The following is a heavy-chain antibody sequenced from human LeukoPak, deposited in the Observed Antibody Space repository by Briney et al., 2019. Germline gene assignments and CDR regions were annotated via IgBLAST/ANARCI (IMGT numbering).Heavy chain of an antibody. Sequence: PGGSLRLSCAASGFTFSSYSMNWVRQAPGKGLEWVSSISSSSSYIYYADSVKGRFTISRDNAKNSLYLQMNSLRAEDTAVYYCAKVVGVAAAANTDYYYYGMDVWGQGTTVTVPS. CDR1: GFTFSSYS. J-gene: IGHJ6*02. V-gene: IGHV3-21*04. D-gene: IGHD6-13*01. CDR2: ISSSSSYI. CDR3: AKVVGVAAAANTDYYYYGMDV.